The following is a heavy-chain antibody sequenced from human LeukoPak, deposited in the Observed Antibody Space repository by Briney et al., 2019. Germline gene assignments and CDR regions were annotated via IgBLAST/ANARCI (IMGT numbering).Heavy chain of an antibody. CDR2: ISAYNGNT. V-gene: IGHV1-18*01. Sequence: ASVKVSCKASGYTFTSYGISWVRQAPGQGLEWMGWISAYNGNTNYAQKFQGRVTMTEDTSTDTAYMELSSLRSEDTAVYYCATLQWELLDYYFDYWGQGTLVTVSS. CDR1: GYTFTSYG. CDR3: ATLQWELLDYYFDY. J-gene: IGHJ4*02. D-gene: IGHD1-26*01.